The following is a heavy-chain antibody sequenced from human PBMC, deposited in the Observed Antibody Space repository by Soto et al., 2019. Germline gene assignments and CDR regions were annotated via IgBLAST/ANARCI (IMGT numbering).Heavy chain of an antibody. CDR2: IIPIFGTA. CDR1: GGTFSSCA. D-gene: IGHD6-13*01. J-gene: IGHJ4*02. Sequence: QVQLVQSGAEVKKPGSSVKVSCKASGGTFSSCAISWVRQAPGQGLEWMGGIIPIFGTANYAQKFQGRVTITADETTSKAHMELGSLRSEDPGVDYCARFCFPGKAAYWGPGTLVTVSS. V-gene: IGHV1-69*12. CDR3: ARFCFPGKAAY.